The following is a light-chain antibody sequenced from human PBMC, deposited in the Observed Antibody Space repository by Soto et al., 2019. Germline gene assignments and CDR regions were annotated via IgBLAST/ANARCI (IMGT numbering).Light chain of an antibody. CDR3: ASYTSSDTWV. J-gene: IGLJ3*02. CDR1: GSDVGRYNF. CDR2: DVS. Sequence: QSALTQPASVSGSPGQSIAISCTGTGSDVGRYNFVSWYQQHPGRAPELIIYDVSNRPSGISNRVSGSESGHTASLTIAGLQAEDEADYYCASYTSSDTWVFGGGTKLTVL. V-gene: IGLV2-14*03.